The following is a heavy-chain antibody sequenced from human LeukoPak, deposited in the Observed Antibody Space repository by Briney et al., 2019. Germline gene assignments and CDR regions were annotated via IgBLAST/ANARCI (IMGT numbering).Heavy chain of an antibody. V-gene: IGHV4-59*01. CDR1: GGSFSDYY. CDR2: ISHSGIT. CDR3: ARGTRYSYGYGDY. J-gene: IGHJ4*02. Sequence: SQTLSLTCTVSGGSFSDYYWSWIRQPPGMGLEWIGYISHSGITDYNPSLKSRVTISVDTSKNQFSLKVGSVTAADTAVYYCARGTRYSYGYGDYWGQGTLVTVSS. D-gene: IGHD5-18*01.